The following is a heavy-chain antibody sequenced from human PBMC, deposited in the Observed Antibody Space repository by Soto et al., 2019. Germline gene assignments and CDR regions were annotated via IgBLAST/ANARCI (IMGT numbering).Heavy chain of an antibody. CDR3: ARGFCSGGSCYSVSNYMDV. V-gene: IGHV1-2*04. J-gene: IGHJ6*03. Sequence: ASVKVSCKASGYTFTGYYMHWVRQAPGQGLEWMGWINPNSGGTNYAQKFQGWVTMTRDTSISTAYMELSRLRSDDTAVYYCARGFCSGGSCYSVSNYMDVWGKGTTVTVSS. CDR1: GYTFTGYY. D-gene: IGHD2-15*01. CDR2: INPNSGGT.